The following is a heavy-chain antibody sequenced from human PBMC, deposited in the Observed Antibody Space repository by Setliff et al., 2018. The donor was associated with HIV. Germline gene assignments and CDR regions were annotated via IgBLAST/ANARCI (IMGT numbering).Heavy chain of an antibody. J-gene: IGHJ6*03. V-gene: IGHV3-66*02. CDR2: IYSGGTT. CDR3: ARIGTGHTTGFYYYYMDV. D-gene: IGHD1-1*01. Sequence: SCAASGFTVSSNYITWVRQAPGKGLEWVSVIYSGGTTYYADSVKGRFTVSRDDSKNTVYLQINSLTPEDTAVFYCARIGTGHTTGFYYYYMDVWGKGTTVTVSS. CDR1: GFTVSSNY.